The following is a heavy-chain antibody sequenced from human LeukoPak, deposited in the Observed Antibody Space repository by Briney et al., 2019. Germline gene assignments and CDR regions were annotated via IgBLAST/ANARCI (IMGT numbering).Heavy chain of an antibody. CDR2: IYYSGST. CDR3: ARDGGDGYGMDV. Sequence: SETLSLTCTVSGGSVSSGSYYWSWIRQPPGKGLEWIGYIYYSGSTNYNPSLKSRVTISVDTSKNQFSLKLSSVTAADTAVYYCARDGGDGYGMDVWGQGTTVTVSS. J-gene: IGHJ6*02. V-gene: IGHV4-61*01. CDR1: GGSVSSGSYY. D-gene: IGHD5-24*01.